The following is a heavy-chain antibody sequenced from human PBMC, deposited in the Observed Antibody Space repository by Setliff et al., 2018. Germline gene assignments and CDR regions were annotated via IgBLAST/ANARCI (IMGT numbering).Heavy chain of an antibody. J-gene: IGHJ3*01. CDR3: ARDDYDSGGYYYGSFDV. V-gene: IGHV4-61*02. Sequence: SETLSLTCTVSGDSITSGSDYWNWIRQPAGKGLEWIGRIYNTGNTNYNPSLKSRLSMSIDMSKSQFSLRLSPVTAADTAVYYCARDDYDSGGYYYGSFDVWGQGTLVTVSS. CDR2: IYNTGNT. D-gene: IGHD3-22*01. CDR1: GDSITSGSDY.